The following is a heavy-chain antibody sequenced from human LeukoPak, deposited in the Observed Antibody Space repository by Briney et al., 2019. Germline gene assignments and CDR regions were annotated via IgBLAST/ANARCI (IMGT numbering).Heavy chain of an antibody. J-gene: IGHJ4*02. V-gene: IGHV3-7*03. CDR2: IKQDGSER. CDR3: ARGGYSYGNFDY. D-gene: IGHD5-18*01. Sequence: PGGSLRLSCAASGFTLSSYWMTWVRQAPGKGLEWVANIKQDGSERYYADSVKGRFTISRGNAKNSLYLEMNSLRVEDTAVYYCARGGYSYGNFDYWGQGTLVTVSS. CDR1: GFTLSSYW.